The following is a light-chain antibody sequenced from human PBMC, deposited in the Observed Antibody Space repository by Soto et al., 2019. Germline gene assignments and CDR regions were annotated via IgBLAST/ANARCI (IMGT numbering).Light chain of an antibody. V-gene: IGLV2-11*01. Sequence: QSALTQPRSVSGSPGQSVTISCTGASSDVGGYNYVSWYQQHPGKAPNLMIYDVSKRPSGLPDRFSGSKSGNTASLTISGLQAEDEADYYCCSYATSYTYVFGTGTKLTVL. CDR2: DVS. CDR1: SSDVGGYNY. CDR3: CSYATSYTYV. J-gene: IGLJ1*01.